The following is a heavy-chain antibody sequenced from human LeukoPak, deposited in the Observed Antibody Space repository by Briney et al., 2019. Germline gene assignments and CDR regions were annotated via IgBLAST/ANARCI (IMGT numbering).Heavy chain of an antibody. CDR2: INPSGGST. Sequence: ASVKVSCKASGYTFTSYYMHWVRQAPGQGLEWMGIINPSGGSTSYAQKFQGRVTMTRDTSTSTAYMELSSLRSEDTAVYYCARDTCGGDCNEAFDIWGQGTMVTVSS. D-gene: IGHD2-21*01. CDR1: GYTFTSYY. V-gene: IGHV1-46*01. CDR3: ARDTCGGDCNEAFDI. J-gene: IGHJ3*02.